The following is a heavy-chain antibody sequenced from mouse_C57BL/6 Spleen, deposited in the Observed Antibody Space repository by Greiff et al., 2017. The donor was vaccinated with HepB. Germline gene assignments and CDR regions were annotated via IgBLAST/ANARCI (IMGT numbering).Heavy chain of an antibody. J-gene: IGHJ2*01. CDR1: GYTFTDYY. CDR2: INPNNGGT. CDR3: ARWTYYFDY. V-gene: IGHV1-26*01. Sequence: EVKLQQSGPELVKPGASVKISCKASGYTFTDYYMNWVKQSHGKSLEWIGDINPNNGGTSYNQKFKGKATLTVDKSSSTAYMELRSLTSEDSAVYYCARWTYYFDYWGQGTTLTVSS.